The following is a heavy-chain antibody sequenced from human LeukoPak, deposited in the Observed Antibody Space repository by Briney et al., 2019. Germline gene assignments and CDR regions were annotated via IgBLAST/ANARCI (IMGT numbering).Heavy chain of an antibody. V-gene: IGHV3-30-3*01. CDR2: ISYDGSNK. CDR3: AKEILPTTVTTSGGMDV. CDR1: GFTFSSYA. Sequence: PGGSLRLSCAASGFTFSSYAMHWVRQAPGKGLEWVAVISYDGSNKYYANSVKGRLTISRDNSKNTLYLQMNSLRVEDMAVYYCAKEILPTTVTTSGGMDVWGQGTTVTVSS. J-gene: IGHJ6*02. D-gene: IGHD4-17*01.